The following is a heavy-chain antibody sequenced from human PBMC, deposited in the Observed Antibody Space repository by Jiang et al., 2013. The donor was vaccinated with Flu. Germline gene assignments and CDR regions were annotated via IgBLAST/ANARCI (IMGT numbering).Heavy chain of an antibody. CDR3: ARDLRHTTSPRRHSTSSRFDF. V-gene: IGHV6-1*01. CDR2: TYYRSEWNN. Sequence: QTLSLTCAISGDSVSSNSATWNWIRQSPSRGLEWLGRTYYRSEWNNDYAPSVKSRVVINPDTSKNQFSLQLNSVTPEDTAVYFCARDLRHTTSPRRHSTSSRFDFWGQG. CDR1: GDSVSSNSAT. J-gene: IGHJ4*02. D-gene: IGHD6-6*01.